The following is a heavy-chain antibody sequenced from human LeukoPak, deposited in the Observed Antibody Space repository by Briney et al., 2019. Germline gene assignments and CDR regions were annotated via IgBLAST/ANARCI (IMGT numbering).Heavy chain of an antibody. J-gene: IGHJ4*02. V-gene: IGHV4-30-2*01. CDR2: IYHSGST. Sequence: SETLSLTCAVSGGSISSGGYSWSWIRQPPGKGLEWIGYIYHSGSTYYNPSLKSRVTISVDRSKNQFSLKLSSVTAADTAVYYCAKDSSARPTRLPNWGQGTLVTVSS. CDR3: AKDSSARPTRLPN. D-gene: IGHD6-6*01. CDR1: GGSISSGGYS.